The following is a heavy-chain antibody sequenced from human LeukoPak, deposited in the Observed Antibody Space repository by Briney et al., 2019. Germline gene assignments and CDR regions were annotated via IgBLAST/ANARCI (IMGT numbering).Heavy chain of an antibody. CDR2: ISSSSSTI. V-gene: IGHV3-48*01. CDR1: GFTFSSYS. J-gene: IGHJ3*02. D-gene: IGHD3-16*01. Sequence: GGSLRLXCAASGFTFSSYSMNWVRQAPGKGLEWVSYISSSSSTIYYADSVKGRFTISRDNAKNSLYLQMNSLRAEDTAVYYCARALYPASNDAFDIWGQGTMVTVSS. CDR3: ARALYPASNDAFDI.